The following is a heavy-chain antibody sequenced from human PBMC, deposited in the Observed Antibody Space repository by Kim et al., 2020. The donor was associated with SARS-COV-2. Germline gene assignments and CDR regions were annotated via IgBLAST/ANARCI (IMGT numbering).Heavy chain of an antibody. CDR1: GGPFSNYF. D-gene: IGHD7-27*01. V-gene: IGHV4-34*01. CDR3: VRGWAYFEF. J-gene: IGHJ4*02. Sequence: SETLSLTCDVYGGPFSNYFWSWIRQTPGKGLEWIGEVNPSGTTDYNPSLKSRVIMSADTSKNQVSLKLTSLTAADSAVYYCVRGWAYFEFWGQGTLVTVS. CDR2: VNPSGTT.